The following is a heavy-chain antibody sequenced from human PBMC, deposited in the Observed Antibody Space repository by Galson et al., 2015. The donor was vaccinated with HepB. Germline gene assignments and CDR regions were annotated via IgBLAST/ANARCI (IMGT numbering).Heavy chain of an antibody. CDR1: GYTFTSYA. J-gene: IGHJ6*03. CDR3: ARVLGDYSILHNYYMDV. D-gene: IGHD4-17*01. V-gene: IGHV1-18*01. Sequence: SVKVSCKASGYTFTSYAISWVRQAPGQGLEWMGWISPYNGNTDYAQQLQGRVTMATDTSTSTAYMELRSLRSDDTAVYYCARVLGDYSILHNYYMDVWGKGTTVTVSS. CDR2: ISPYNGNT.